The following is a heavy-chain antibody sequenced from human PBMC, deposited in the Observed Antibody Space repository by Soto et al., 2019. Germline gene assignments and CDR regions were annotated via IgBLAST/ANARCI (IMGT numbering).Heavy chain of an antibody. CDR2: ISAFNGNT. V-gene: IGHV1-18*01. D-gene: IGHD3-16*01. CDR3: ARSYYLADAFDV. J-gene: IGHJ3*01. Sequence: ASVKLYFKACGLRFSDYGFNLLRQAPGQGLEWMGWISAFNGNTEAAQGLQDRVTMTTDSSTTTAHMDLTNLTTYDTAIYYCARSYYLADAFDVWGQGTLVTVSS. CDR1: GLRFSDYG.